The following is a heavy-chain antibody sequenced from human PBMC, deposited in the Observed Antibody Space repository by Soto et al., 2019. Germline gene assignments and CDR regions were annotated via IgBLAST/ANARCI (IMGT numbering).Heavy chain of an antibody. Sequence: ASVKVSCTAAGYTFTSYDINWVRQATGQDFEWMGWMNPNSGNTAYAQKFQGRVTMTRDTSKSTAFMELSSLTSEDTAVYYCARGPRNWGVDYWGQGTLVTVS. CDR2: MNPNSGNT. CDR3: ARGPRNWGVDY. D-gene: IGHD7-27*01. V-gene: IGHV1-8*01. J-gene: IGHJ4*02. CDR1: GYTFTSYD.